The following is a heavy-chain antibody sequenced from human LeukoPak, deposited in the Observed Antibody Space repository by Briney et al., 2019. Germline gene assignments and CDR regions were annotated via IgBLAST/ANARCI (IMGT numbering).Heavy chain of an antibody. Sequence: ASVKVSCKASGYTFTGYYMHWVRQAPGQGLEWMGWNNPNSGGTNYAQKFQGRVTMSRDTSISTAYMELSRLRSDDTAVYYCAREGIVVVVAAFDYWGQGTLVTVSS. D-gene: IGHD2-15*01. CDR1: GYTFTGYY. CDR2: NNPNSGGT. CDR3: AREGIVVVVAAFDY. V-gene: IGHV1-2*02. J-gene: IGHJ4*02.